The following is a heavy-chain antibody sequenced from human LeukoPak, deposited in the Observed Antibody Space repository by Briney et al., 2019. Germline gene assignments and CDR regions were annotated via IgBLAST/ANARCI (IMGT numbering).Heavy chain of an antibody. Sequence: PGGSLRLSCAASGFTFSSYSMNWVRQAPGKGLEWVAFIRYDGSNKYYADSVKGRFTISRDNSKNTLYLQMNSLRAEDTAVYYCARVQYYYDSSGYYSYWGQGTLVTVSS. J-gene: IGHJ4*02. CDR1: GFTFSSYS. V-gene: IGHV3-30*02. CDR3: ARVQYYYDSSGYYSY. D-gene: IGHD3-22*01. CDR2: IRYDGSNK.